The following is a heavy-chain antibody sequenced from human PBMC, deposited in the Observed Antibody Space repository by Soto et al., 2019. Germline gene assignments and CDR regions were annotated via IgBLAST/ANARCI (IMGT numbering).Heavy chain of an antibody. CDR3: ARDSGRGWSNLDY. CDR2: IRSKANSYTT. D-gene: IGHD6-19*01. J-gene: IGHJ4*02. CDR1: GFTFSDHQ. Sequence: GGSLRLSCAASGFTFSDHQMDWVRQAPGKGLEWVGRIRSKANSYTTAYAASVEGRFSISRDDSKNSVYLQMNSLRAEDTAVYYCARDSGRGWSNLDYWGQGTLVTVSS. V-gene: IGHV3-72*01.